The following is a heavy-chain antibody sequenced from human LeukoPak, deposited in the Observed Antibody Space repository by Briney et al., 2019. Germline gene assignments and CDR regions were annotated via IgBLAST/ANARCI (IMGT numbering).Heavy chain of an antibody. Sequence: SETLSLTCTVSGGSISSYYWSWIRQPAGKGLEWIGRIYTSGSTNYNPSLKSRVTMSVATSKNQFSLKLSSVTAADTAVYYCAANYYDSSGYQSWGQGTLVTVSS. CDR1: GGSISSYY. V-gene: IGHV4-4*07. CDR2: IYTSGST. J-gene: IGHJ5*02. CDR3: AANYYDSSGYQS. D-gene: IGHD3-22*01.